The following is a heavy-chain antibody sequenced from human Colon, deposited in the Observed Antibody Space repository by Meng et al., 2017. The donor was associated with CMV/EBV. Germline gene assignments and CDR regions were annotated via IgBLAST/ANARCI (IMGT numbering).Heavy chain of an antibody. D-gene: IGHD4-11*01. CDR1: GFTVSENY. V-gene: IGHV3-53*01. J-gene: IGHJ6*02. CDR3: AGESGLPNGMDV. Sequence: GGSLRLSCAASGFTVSENYMNWVRQAPGKGLEWVSVIYGGGITYYADSVKGRFTISRDNSKSTVLLQMNSLRAEDTAVYYCAGESGLPNGMDVWGRGTTVTVSS. CDR2: IYGGGIT.